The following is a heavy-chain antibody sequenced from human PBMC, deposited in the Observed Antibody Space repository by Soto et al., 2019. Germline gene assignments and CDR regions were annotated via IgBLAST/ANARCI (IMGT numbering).Heavy chain of an antibody. CDR3: ASYYDSSDYYQY. Sequence: SETLSLTCTVSGGSIISNYYYWGWIRQPPGKGLEWIGYVYYSGSTYYNPSLEGRVAISIDTSKKQFSLKLSSVTAADTAVYYCASYYDSSDYYQYWGQGTLVTVSS. CDR1: GGSIISNYYY. V-gene: IGHV4-30-4*01. CDR2: VYYSGST. J-gene: IGHJ4*02. D-gene: IGHD3-22*01.